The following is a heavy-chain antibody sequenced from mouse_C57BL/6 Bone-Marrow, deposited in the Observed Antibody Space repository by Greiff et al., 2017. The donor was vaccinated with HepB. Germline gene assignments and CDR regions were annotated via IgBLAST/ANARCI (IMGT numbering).Heavy chain of an antibody. CDR1: GYAFSSSW. Sequence: SGPELVKPGASVKISCKASGYAFSSSWMNWVKQRPGKGLEWIGVINPNYGTTSYNQKFKGKATLTVDQSSSTAYMQLNSLTSEDSAVYYCARAIWLLPYAMDYWGQGTSVTVSS. V-gene: IGHV1-39*01. CDR3: ARAIWLLPYAMDY. D-gene: IGHD2-2*01. CDR2: INPNYGTT. J-gene: IGHJ4*01.